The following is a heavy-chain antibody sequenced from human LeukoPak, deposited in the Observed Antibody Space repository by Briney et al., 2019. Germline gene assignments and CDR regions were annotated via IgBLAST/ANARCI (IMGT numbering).Heavy chain of an antibody. Sequence: GGSLTLSCPTSGFTFSSYWMHWVRQTPGKGLVWLSAIHNDVTVTTSASSGKGRFTIPKDNAKNTLYLQMNSLRDEDTAVYYCARDRRDYYYMDVWGKGAKVTVS. CDR1: GFTFSSYW. J-gene: IGHJ6*03. V-gene: IGHV3-74*01. CDR3: ARDRRDYYYMDV. CDR2: IHNDVTVT.